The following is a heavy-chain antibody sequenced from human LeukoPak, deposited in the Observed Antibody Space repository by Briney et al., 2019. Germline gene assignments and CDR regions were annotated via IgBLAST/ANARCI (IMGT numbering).Heavy chain of an antibody. D-gene: IGHD2-15*01. V-gene: IGHV3-48*02. J-gene: IGHJ5*02. CDR3: ARVRGSTLGRAYLDP. CDR2: ISDISDTLI. CDR1: GFPFSASS. Sequence: GGSLRLSCIASGFPFSASSMSWVRQAPGKGLEWVSYISDISDTLIKYADCVKGRFTISRDNARNLVYLQMNSLRDEDTAVYYCARVRGSTLGRAYLDPWGQGTRVTVSS.